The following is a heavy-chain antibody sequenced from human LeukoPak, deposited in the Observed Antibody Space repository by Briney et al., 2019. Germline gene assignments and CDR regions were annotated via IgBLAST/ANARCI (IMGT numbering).Heavy chain of an antibody. CDR1: GFSVINNY. J-gene: IGHJ2*01. D-gene: IGHD6-13*01. CDR3: ASPGGYSSSWYVGYFDL. Sequence: SGGSLRLSCAASGFSVINNYVTWVRQAPGKGLEWVSVIYTGDRADYSDSVKGRFTISRDNFKNTLYLQMNNLRVEDSAVYYCASPGGYSSSWYVGYFDLWGRGTLVTVSS. V-gene: IGHV3-53*01. CDR2: IYTGDRA.